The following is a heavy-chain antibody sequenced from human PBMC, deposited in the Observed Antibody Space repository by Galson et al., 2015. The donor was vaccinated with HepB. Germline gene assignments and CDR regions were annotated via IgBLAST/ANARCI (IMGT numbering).Heavy chain of an antibody. CDR2: ISGSGGST. Sequence: SLRLSCAASGFTFSSYAMSWVRQAPGKGLEWVSAISGSGGSTYYADSVKGRFTISRDNSKNTLYLQMNSLRAEDTAVYYCAKGRCSSTSCYTYYYYGMDVWGQGTTVTVSS. CDR3: AKGRCSSTSCYTYYYYGMDV. V-gene: IGHV3-23*01. D-gene: IGHD2-2*02. J-gene: IGHJ6*02. CDR1: GFTFSSYA.